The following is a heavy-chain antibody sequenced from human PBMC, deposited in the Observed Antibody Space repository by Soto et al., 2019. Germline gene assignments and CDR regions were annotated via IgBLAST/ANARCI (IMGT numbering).Heavy chain of an antibody. D-gene: IGHD6-13*01. CDR2: IKQDGSEK. CDR1: GFTFSSYW. J-gene: IGHJ5*02. V-gene: IGHV3-7*03. Sequence: PGGSLRLSCAASGFTFSSYWMSWVRQAPGKGLEWVANIKQDGSEKYYVDSVKGRFTISRDNAKNSLYLQMNSLRAEDTAVYYCERADDLAAADPWGQGTLVTVSS. CDR3: ERADDLAAADP.